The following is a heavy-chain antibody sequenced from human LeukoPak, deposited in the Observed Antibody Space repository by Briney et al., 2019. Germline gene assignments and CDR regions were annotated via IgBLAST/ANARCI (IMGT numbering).Heavy chain of an antibody. CDR3: ARGGAMVSDAFDI. V-gene: IGHV3-21*01. CDR2: ISSSSSYI. CDR1: GFTFSSYS. D-gene: IGHD5-18*01. Sequence: GSLRLSCAASGFTFSSYSMNWVRQAPGKGLEWVSSISSSSSYIYYADSVKGRFTISRDNAKNSLYLQMNSLRAEDTAVYYCARGGAMVSDAFDIWGQGTIVTVFS. J-gene: IGHJ3*02.